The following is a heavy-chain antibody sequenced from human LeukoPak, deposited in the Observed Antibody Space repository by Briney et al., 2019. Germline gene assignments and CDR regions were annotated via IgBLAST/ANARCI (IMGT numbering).Heavy chain of an antibody. D-gene: IGHD4-23*01. J-gene: IGHJ4*02. CDR3: GTSTVINDYCFDY. CDR1: GGSISSSNW. CDR2: IFHGGST. Sequence: PSGTLSLTCAVSGGSISSSNWWNWVRQPPGKGLEWIGEIFHGGSTNYNPSLKRRVTISLDKSKNQLSLKLTSVTAADTAVYYCGTSTVINDYCFDYWGQGALVSVHS. V-gene: IGHV4-4*02.